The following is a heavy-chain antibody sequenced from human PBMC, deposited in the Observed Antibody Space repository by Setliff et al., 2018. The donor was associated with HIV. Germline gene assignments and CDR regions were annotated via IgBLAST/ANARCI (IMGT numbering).Heavy chain of an antibody. CDR3: ATEGPPPRTSDFEY. CDR1: GYTFSQYG. V-gene: IGHV1-18*01. J-gene: IGHJ4*02. D-gene: IGHD1-1*01. CDR2: ISTYNGQR. Sequence: ASVKVSCKSSGYTFSQYGISWVRQAPGQGLEWMGWISTYNGQRNYAQKVQGRVTFTTDTSTSTAYMELRSLRSDDTAVYYCATEGPPPRTSDFEYWGQGTLVTVSS.